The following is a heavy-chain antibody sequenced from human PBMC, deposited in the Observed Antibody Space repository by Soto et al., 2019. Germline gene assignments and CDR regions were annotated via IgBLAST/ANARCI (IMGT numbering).Heavy chain of an antibody. D-gene: IGHD1-26*01. J-gene: IGHJ4*02. CDR3: ASGSGDYFVLDS. CDR2: AHSRGTT. V-gene: IGHV4-59*01. CDR1: GGSISSYY. Sequence: QVQLQESGPGLVRPSETLSLTFNVSGGSISSYYWNWIRQPPGKGLEWVGYAHSRGTTNYNPSLKSRVAISVDTSKNQFSLWLTSVTAADTAIYFCASGSGDYFVLDSWGQGTLVTVSS.